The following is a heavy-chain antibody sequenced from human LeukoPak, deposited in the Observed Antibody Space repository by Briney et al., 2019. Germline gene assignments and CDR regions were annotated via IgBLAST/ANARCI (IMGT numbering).Heavy chain of an antibody. CDR3: ARDNIRGGKGIAAAGGYY. D-gene: IGHD6-13*01. V-gene: IGHV1-69*13. CDR2: IIPIFDTA. Sequence: SVKVSCKASGYTFTSYDINWVRQAPGQGLEWMGGIIPIFDTAVYAQKFQGRVTVTADESTSTAYMDLGSLTSEDTAVYYCARDNIRGGKGIAAAGGYYWGQGTLVTVSS. J-gene: IGHJ4*02. CDR1: GYTFTSYD.